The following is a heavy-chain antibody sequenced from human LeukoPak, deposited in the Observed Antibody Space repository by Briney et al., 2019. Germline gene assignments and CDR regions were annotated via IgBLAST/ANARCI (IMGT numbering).Heavy chain of an antibody. CDR1: GFTLSSYS. V-gene: IGHV3-21*01. D-gene: IGHD3-10*01. CDR3: ARDAALWFGELLHYYYYYGMDV. J-gene: IGHJ6*02. Sequence: PGGSLRLSCAASGFTLSSYSMNWVRQAPGKGLEWVSSVSSSSNYIYYPDSVKGRFTISRDNAKNSLYLQMNSLRAEDTAVYYCARDAALWFGELLHYYYYYGMDVWGQGTTVTVSS. CDR2: VSSSSNYI.